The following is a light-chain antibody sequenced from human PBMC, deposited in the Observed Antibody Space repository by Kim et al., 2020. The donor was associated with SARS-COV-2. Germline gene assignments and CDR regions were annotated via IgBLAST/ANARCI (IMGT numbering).Light chain of an antibody. V-gene: IGKV3-15*01. CDR3: QQYNNWPRT. CDR2: GAS. CDR1: QSVSSN. J-gene: IGKJ1*01. Sequence: EIVMTQSPATLSVSPGERATLSCRASQSVSSNLAWYQQKPGQAPRLLIYGASTRATGIPARFSGSGSGTEYTLTISSLQSEDFAVYYCQQYNNWPRTFVQGTKGDIK.